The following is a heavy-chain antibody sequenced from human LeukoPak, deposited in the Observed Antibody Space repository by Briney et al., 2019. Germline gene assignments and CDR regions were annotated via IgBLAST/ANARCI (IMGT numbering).Heavy chain of an antibody. CDR2: IIPIFGTA. CDR3: ARDSSNANYYYYYMDV. J-gene: IGHJ6*03. V-gene: IGHV1-69*13. Sequence: ASVKVSCKASGYTFTSYYMHWVRQAPGQGLEWMGGIIPIFGTANYAQKFQGRVTITADESTSTAYMELSSLRSEDTAVYYCARDSSNANYYYYYMDVWGKGTTVTVSS. D-gene: IGHD6-19*01. CDR1: GYTFTSYY.